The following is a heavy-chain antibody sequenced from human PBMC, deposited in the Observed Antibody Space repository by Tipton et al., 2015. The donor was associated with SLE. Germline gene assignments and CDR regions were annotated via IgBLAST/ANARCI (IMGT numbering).Heavy chain of an antibody. CDR3: ARDEGLSSSWPPYYYGMDV. CDR2: IYYSGST. J-gene: IGHJ6*02. D-gene: IGHD6-13*01. CDR1: GGSISSSSYY. Sequence: TLSLTCTVSGGSISSSSYYWGWIRQPPGKGLEWIGSIYYSGSTYSNPSLKSRVTISVDTSKNQFSLKLSSVTAADTAVYYCARDEGLSSSWPPYYYGMDVWGQGTTVTVSS. V-gene: IGHV4-39*07.